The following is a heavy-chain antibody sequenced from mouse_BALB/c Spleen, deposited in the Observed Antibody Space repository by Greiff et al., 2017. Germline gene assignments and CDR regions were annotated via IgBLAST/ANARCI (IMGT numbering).Heavy chain of an antibody. Sequence: EVKLVESGGGLVQPGGSRKLSCAASGFTFSSFGMHWVRQAPEKGLEWVAYISSGSSTIYYADTVKGRFTISRDNPKNTLFLQMTSLRSEDTAMYYCARRYGNYEAMDYWGQGTSVTVSS. CDR1: GFTFSSFG. CDR2: ISSGSSTI. V-gene: IGHV5-17*02. D-gene: IGHD2-10*02. CDR3: ARRYGNYEAMDY. J-gene: IGHJ4*01.